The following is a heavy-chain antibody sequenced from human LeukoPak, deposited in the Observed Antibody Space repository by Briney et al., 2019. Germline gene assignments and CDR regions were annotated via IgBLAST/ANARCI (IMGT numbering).Heavy chain of an antibody. CDR1: GDSISSDDYY. J-gene: IGHJ5*02. CDR2: FSASGNS. Sequence: SQTLSLTCTVSGDSISSDDYYWSWIRQPAGKGLEWIGRFSASGNSNYNPSLKSRLTISVDTSKNQFSLKLTSVTAADTAVYYCARDNRYCNGSYCSNWFDPWGQGTLVTVSS. V-gene: IGHV4-61*02. CDR3: ARDNRYCNGSYCSNWFDP. D-gene: IGHD2-15*01.